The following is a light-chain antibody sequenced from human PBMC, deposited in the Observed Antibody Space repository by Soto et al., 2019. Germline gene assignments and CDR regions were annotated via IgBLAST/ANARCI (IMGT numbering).Light chain of an antibody. CDR1: SSDIGLYNY. Sequence: QSALTQPPSASGSPGQSVTISCAGTSSDIGLYNYVSWYQHHPGKAPRLIIYEVSKRPSGVPDRFSCSKSGNTASLTVSGLQAEDEADYSCSSYAGDINFDVFGGGTKLTVL. CDR2: EVS. CDR3: SSYAGDINFDV. J-gene: IGLJ3*02. V-gene: IGLV2-8*01.